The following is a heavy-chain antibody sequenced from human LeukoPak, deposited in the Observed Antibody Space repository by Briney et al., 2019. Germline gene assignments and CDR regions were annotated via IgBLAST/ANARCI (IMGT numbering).Heavy chain of an antibody. J-gene: IGHJ3*02. CDR3: ATGIAAAGPHRAFDI. D-gene: IGHD6-13*01. V-gene: IGHV1-24*01. Sequence: ASVEVSCKVSGYTLTELSMHWVRQAPGKGLEWMGGFDPEDGETIYAQKFQGRVTMTEDTSTDTAYMELSSLRSEDTAVYYCATGIAAAGPHRAFDIWGQGTMVTVSS. CDR1: GYTLTELS. CDR2: FDPEDGET.